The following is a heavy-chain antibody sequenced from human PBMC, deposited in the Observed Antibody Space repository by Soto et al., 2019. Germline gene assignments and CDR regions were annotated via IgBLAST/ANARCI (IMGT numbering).Heavy chain of an antibody. CDR1: GFSFSSYA. V-gene: IGHV3-23*01. Sequence: EVQLLESGGGLVQPGGSLRLACAASGFSFSSYAMVWVRQAPGKGLEWVSVISARGGSSYFEDSVKGRFTISRDNSKNVLSREMNSLRAEDTATYFCAKGYIEYSASVALWGQGTVFPASS. CDR2: ISARGGSS. J-gene: IGHJ4*02. CDR3: AKGYIEYSASVAL. D-gene: IGHD5-12*01.